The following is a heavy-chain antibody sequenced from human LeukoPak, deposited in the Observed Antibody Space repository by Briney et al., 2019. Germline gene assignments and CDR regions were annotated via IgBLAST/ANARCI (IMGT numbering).Heavy chain of an antibody. CDR1: GNTFTSFH. V-gene: IGHV1-69*13. CDR2: IIPIFGTA. D-gene: IGHD2-2*01. J-gene: IGHJ6*02. Sequence: ASVKVSCKASGNTFTSFHIHWVRQAPGQGLEWMGGIIPIFGTANYAQKFQGRVTITADESTSTAYMELSSLRSEDTAVYYCAREGLCTSCPYYYYGMDVWGQGTTVTVSS. CDR3: AREGLCTSCPYYYYGMDV.